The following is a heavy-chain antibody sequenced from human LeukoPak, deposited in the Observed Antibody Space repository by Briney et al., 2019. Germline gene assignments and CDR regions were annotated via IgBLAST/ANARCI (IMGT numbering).Heavy chain of an antibody. CDR2: IITIFGTA. CDR3: AAPDCSSTSCKANYYYYGMDV. D-gene: IGHD2-2*01. Sequence: SVKVSCKASGGTFSSYAISWVRQAPGQGLEWMGGIITIFGTANYAQKFQGRVTITADESTSTAYMELSSLRSEDTAVYYCAAPDCSSTSCKANYYYYGMDVWGQGTTVTVSS. J-gene: IGHJ6*02. CDR1: GGTFSSYA. V-gene: IGHV1-69*13.